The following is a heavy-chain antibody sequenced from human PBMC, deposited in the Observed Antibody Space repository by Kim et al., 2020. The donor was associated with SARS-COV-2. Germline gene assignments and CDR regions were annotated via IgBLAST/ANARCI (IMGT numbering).Heavy chain of an antibody. D-gene: IGHD6-19*01. J-gene: IGHJ4*02. CDR2: ISYDGSNK. CDR3: ARDGPEQWLPNEYYFDY. CDR1: GFTFSSYA. Sequence: GGSLRLSCAASGFTFSSYAMHWVRQAPGKGLEWVAVISYDGSNKYYADSVKGRFTISRDNSKNTLYLQMNSLRAEDTAVYYCARDGPEQWLPNEYYFDYWGQGTLVTVSS. V-gene: IGHV3-30*04.